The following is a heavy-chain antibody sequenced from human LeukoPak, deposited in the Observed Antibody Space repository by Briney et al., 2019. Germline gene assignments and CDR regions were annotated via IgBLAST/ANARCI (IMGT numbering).Heavy chain of an antibody. D-gene: IGHD2-15*01. CDR2: ISSSSSYI. CDR1: GFTFSSYS. Sequence: RGSLRLSCAASGFTFSSYSMNWVRQAPGKGLEWVSSISSSSSYIYYADSVKGRFTISRDNAKNSLYLQMNSLRAEETAVYYCARDRCSGGSCYLNYGMDVWGQGTTVTVSS. CDR3: ARDRCSGGSCYLNYGMDV. V-gene: IGHV3-21*01. J-gene: IGHJ6*02.